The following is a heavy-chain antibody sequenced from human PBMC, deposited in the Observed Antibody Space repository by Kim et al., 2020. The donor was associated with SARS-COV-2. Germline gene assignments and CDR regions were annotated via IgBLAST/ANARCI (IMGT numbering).Heavy chain of an antibody. CDR2: TGST. J-gene: IGHJ4*02. D-gene: IGHD3-16*01. Sequence: TGSTNYNPSLKSRVTMSLDTSKNQLSLRLTSVTAADTATYYCAKYYSGFDSWGQGTLVTVSS. V-gene: IGHV4-4*07. CDR3: AKYYSGFDS.